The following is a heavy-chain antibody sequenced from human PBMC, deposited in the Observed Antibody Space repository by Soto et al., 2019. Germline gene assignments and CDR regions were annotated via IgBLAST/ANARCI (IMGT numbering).Heavy chain of an antibody. V-gene: IGHV4-59*08. CDR1: DRSIISHC. J-gene: IGHJ6*03. CDR2: IYYSGST. D-gene: IGHD3-9*01. CDR3: ARHARSEDPLGDYDILTGYYNYYYYYMDV. Sequence: SEPLCLTCTVSDRSIISHCCSWIRQPTGKGLEWIGNIYYSGSTNYNPSLKSRVTISVDTSKNQFSLKLSSVTAADTAVYYCARHARSEDPLGDYDILTGYYNYYYYYMDVWGKGTTVTVSS.